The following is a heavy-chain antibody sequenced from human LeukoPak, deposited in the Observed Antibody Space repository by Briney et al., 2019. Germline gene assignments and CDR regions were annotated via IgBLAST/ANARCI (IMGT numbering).Heavy chain of an antibody. CDR3: ARLYITMVRGVIITNYYYGMDV. Sequence: GASVKVSCKAFGYTFTSYDINWVRQATGQGLEWMGWMNPNSGNTGYAQKFQGRVTMTRNTSISTAYMELSSLRSEDTAVYYCARLYITMVRGVIITNYYYGMDVWGQGTTVTVSS. CDR2: MNPNSGNT. J-gene: IGHJ6*02. D-gene: IGHD3-10*01. V-gene: IGHV1-8*01. CDR1: GYTFTSYD.